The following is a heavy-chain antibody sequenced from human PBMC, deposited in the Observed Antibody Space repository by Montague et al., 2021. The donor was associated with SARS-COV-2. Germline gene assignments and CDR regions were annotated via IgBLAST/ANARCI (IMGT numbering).Heavy chain of an antibody. D-gene: IGHD3-10*01. Sequence: SETLSLTCTVSGGSISPYYWTWIRQPPGKGLEWIGYIYYTGNTKYKPSLKSRVTISVDTSKNQFSLNLKSVTAADTAVYYCARDRGRYFDSESYNWLDSWGQGTLVTVSS. CDR1: GGSISPYY. V-gene: IGHV4-59*01. CDR2: IYYTGNT. J-gene: IGHJ5*01. CDR3: ARDRGRYFDSESYNWLDS.